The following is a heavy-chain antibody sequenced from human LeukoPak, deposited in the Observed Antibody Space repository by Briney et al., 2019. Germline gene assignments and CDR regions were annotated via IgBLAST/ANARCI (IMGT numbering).Heavy chain of an antibody. D-gene: IGHD6-13*01. CDR2: IYSGGST. CDR3: ARVGIAAAGTPKTTYYYYYYMDV. Sequence: GGSLRLSCAASGFTVSSNYMSWVRQAPGKGLEWVSVIYSGGSTYYADSVKGRFTISRDNSKNTLYLQMNSLRAEDTAVYYCARVGIAAAGTPKTTYYYYYYMDVWGKGTTVTVSS. CDR1: GFTVSSNY. V-gene: IGHV3-53*01. J-gene: IGHJ6*03.